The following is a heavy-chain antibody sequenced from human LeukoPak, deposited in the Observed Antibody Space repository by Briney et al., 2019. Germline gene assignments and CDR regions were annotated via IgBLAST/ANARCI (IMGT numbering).Heavy chain of an antibody. V-gene: IGHV3-30-3*01. CDR3: AAEYCGGGFCYTRHSGHDY. CDR1: GFTFSSYA. Sequence: PGRSLRLSCAASGFTFSSYAMHWVRQAPGKGLEWVAVISYDGSNKYYADSVKGRFTISRDNSKNTLYLQMNSLRAEDTAVYYCAAEYCGGGFCYTRHSGHDYWGQGTLVTVSS. D-gene: IGHD2-15*01. J-gene: IGHJ4*02. CDR2: ISYDGSNK.